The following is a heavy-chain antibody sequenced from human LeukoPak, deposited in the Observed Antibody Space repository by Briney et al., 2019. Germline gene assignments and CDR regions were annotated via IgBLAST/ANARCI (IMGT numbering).Heavy chain of an antibody. J-gene: IGHJ3*02. CDR2: IYHSGST. CDR3: ARDRVPAAIGAFDI. V-gene: IGHV4-39*07. Sequence: SETLSLTCTVSGGSISSSSYYWGWIRQPPGKGLEWIGYIYHSGSTYYNPSLKSRVTISVDRSKNQFSLKLSSVTAADTAVYYCARDRVPAAIGAFDIWGQGTMVTVSS. CDR1: GGSISSSSYY. D-gene: IGHD2-2*01.